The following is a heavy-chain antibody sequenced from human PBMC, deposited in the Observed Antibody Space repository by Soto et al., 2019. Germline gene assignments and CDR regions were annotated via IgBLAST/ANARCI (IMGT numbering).Heavy chain of an antibody. Sequence: GASVKVSCKASGYTFTSYDISWVRQATGQGLEWMGWISAYNGNTNYAQKLQGRVTMTTDTSTSTAYMELRSLRSDDTAVYYCARDITGILREDSYYYGMDVWGQGTTVTVSS. CDR2: ISAYNGNT. CDR1: GYTFTSYD. J-gene: IGHJ6*02. V-gene: IGHV1-18*01. CDR3: ARDITGILREDSYYYGMDV. D-gene: IGHD1-20*01.